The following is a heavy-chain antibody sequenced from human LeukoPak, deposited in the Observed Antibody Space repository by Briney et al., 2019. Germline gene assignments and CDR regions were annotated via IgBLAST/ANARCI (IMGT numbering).Heavy chain of an antibody. CDR2: ISGSSGII. D-gene: IGHD1-26*01. V-gene: IGHV3-48*01. CDR1: GFTFNTYT. Sequence: AGGSLRLSCAASGFTFNTYTMNWVRPAPGKGLEWVSYISGSSGIIDYADSVGGRFTISRDNAKNSLYLQMNSLRAEDTAVYYCARGSEWELLSCDYWGQGTLVTVSS. CDR3: ARGSEWELLSCDY. J-gene: IGHJ4*02.